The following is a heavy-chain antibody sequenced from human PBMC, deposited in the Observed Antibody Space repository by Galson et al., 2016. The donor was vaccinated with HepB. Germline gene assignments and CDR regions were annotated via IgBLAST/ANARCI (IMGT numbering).Heavy chain of an antibody. Sequence: SLRLSCAASGFTFSTYYMNWVRQAPGKGLEWVALITYDGSKKHYADSVKGRFTISRDNSKNTLYLQMNGLRAEDTAVYYCARVRGGQNQLLHRTDYFDYWGQGTLVTVSS. J-gene: IGHJ4*02. D-gene: IGHD2-2*02. V-gene: IGHV3-30*03. CDR1: GFTFSTYY. CDR3: ARVRGGQNQLLHRTDYFDY. CDR2: ITYDGSKK.